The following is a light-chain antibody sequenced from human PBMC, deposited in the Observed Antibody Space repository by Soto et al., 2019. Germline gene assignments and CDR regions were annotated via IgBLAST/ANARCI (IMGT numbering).Light chain of an antibody. V-gene: IGKV3-20*01. J-gene: IGKJ4*01. CDR2: GAS. Sequence: EIVLTQSPGTLSLSPGERATLSCRASQSVSSSSLAWYQQKPGQAPRILIYGASTRATGIPDRFSGSGSGTDFTLTISRLEPEDFALYYCQQYGSSPPLTFGGGTKVEIK. CDR3: QQYGSSPPLT. CDR1: QSVSSSS.